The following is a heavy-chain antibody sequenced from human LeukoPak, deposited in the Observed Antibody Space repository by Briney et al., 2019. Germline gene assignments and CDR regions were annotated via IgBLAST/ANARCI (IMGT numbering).Heavy chain of an antibody. CDR3: ATHYKIIICEAGTPFDY. CDR2: ITSNGSNK. V-gene: IGHV3-48*03. D-gene: IGHD1-14*01. Sequence: GGSLRLSCAASGFIFRFNEMNWVRQAPGKGLEWVSYITSNGSNKYYADSVKGRFTISRDNAHNSLDLQMNSLRAEDTAVYYFATHYKIIICEAGTPFDYWGQGALVTVSS. CDR1: GFIFRFNE. J-gene: IGHJ4*02.